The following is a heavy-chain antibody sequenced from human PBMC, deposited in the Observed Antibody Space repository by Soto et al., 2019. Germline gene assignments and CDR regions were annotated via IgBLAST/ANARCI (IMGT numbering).Heavy chain of an antibody. D-gene: IGHD4-4*01. CDR2: ISGSGDST. CDR1: GFTFSSYA. CDR3: ARRNSGWYFDL. Sequence: EVQLLESGGGLVQPGGSLRLSCAASGFTFSSYAMNWVRQAPGKGLEWVSVISGSGDSTYYADSVKGRFTISRDNSKNTQYLQMNSLRAEDTAVYYCARRNSGWYFDLWGRGTLVTVSS. V-gene: IGHV3-23*01. J-gene: IGHJ2*01.